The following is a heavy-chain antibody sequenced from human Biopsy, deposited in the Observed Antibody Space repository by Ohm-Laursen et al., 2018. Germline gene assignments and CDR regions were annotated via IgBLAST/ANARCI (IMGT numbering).Heavy chain of an antibody. CDR2: IFYSGII. J-gene: IGHJ5*02. CDR3: ARHPTGFWFDP. Sequence: LSLTCTVSGGSVSSNTNYWAWIRQPPGKGLEWIGSIFYSGIIYYNPSLKSRVSISVDTSKNQFSLNLNSVTAADTAVYYCARHPTGFWFDPWGQGTLVTVSS. V-gene: IGHV4-39*01. CDR1: GGSVSSNTNY.